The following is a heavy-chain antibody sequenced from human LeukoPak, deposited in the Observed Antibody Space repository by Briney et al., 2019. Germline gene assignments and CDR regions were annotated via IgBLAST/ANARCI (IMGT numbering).Heavy chain of an antibody. CDR3: AREFRGFDY. V-gene: IGHV4-39*07. Sequence: PSETLSLTCTVSGGSISSSGSYWGWIRQPPGKGLEWIGSIYYSGNTYNPSLKSRVTISVDTSKNQFSLNLTSVNAADTAVYYCAREFRGFDYWGRGTLVTVSS. CDR2: IYYSGNT. CDR1: GGSISSSGSY. D-gene: IGHD3-10*01. J-gene: IGHJ4*02.